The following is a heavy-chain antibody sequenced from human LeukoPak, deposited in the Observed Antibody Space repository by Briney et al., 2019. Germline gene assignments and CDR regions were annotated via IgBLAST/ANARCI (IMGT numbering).Heavy chain of an antibody. V-gene: IGHV3-7*01. J-gene: IGHJ4*02. CDR2: IKQDGSEK. CDR3: AREGPIYDILTGYLSGGFDY. CDR1: GFTFSSYW. D-gene: IGHD3-9*01. Sequence: GGSLRLSCAASGFTFSSYWMSWVRQAPGKGLEWVANIKQDGSEKYYVDSVKGRFTISRDNAKNSLYLQMNSLRAEDTAAYYCAREGPIYDILTGYLSGGFDYWGQGTLVTVSS.